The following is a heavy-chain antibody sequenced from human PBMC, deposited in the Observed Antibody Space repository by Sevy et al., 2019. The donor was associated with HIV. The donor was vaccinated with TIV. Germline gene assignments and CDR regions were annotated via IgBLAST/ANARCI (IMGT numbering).Heavy chain of an antibody. CDR3: ASDQHDYGGNLRTGWFDP. J-gene: IGHJ5*02. D-gene: IGHD4-17*01. CDR2: ISYDGSTK. Sequence: GGSLRLSCAASGFTFSSYDMHWVRQAPGRGLEWVAVISYDGSTKYYPDSVKGRFALSTDNSKNTLFLQMISLRPEDTGVYYCASDQHDYGGNLRTGWFDPWGQGTLVTVSS. V-gene: IGHV3-30*09. CDR1: GFTFSSYD.